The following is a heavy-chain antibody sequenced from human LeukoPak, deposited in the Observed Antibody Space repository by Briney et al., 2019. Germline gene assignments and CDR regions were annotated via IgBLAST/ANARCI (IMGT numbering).Heavy chain of an antibody. V-gene: IGHV3-48*02. CDR3: VRATRSPPLDY. Sequence: PGGSLRLSCVASGFTFSDYSMNWVRQAPGKGLEWISYINPNSNVIYYAGSVKGRFTISRDNAESSLYLQMNSLRDEDTAVYFCVRATRSPPLDYWGQGALLTVSS. CDR1: GFTFSDYS. CDR2: INPNSNVI. D-gene: IGHD4-11*01. J-gene: IGHJ4*02.